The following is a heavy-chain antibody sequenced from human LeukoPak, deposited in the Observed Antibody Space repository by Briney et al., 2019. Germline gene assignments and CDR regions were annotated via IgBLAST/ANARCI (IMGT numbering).Heavy chain of an antibody. CDR1: GGSISIHY. J-gene: IGHJ2*01. Sequence: SVTLSLTCSGYGGSISIHYWSWIRQSPGKGLVGIGYIYHSGSANYNPSLKSRVTISEDTAKNQCSLKLTSVTAADTAVYYGARRTRCGTTKTPVPNWFFDLWGRGTLVTVSS. D-gene: IGHD1-1*01. CDR2: IYHSGSA. CDR3: ARRTRCGTTKTPVPNWFFDL. V-gene: IGHV4-59*08.